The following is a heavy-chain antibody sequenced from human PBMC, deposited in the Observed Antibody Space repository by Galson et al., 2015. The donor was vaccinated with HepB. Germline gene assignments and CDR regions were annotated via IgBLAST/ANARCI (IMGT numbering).Heavy chain of an antibody. CDR3: AHLYNLRSGYYGFDI. CDR2: IYWDDDR. J-gene: IGHJ3*02. V-gene: IGHV2-5*02. Sequence: PALVKPTQTLTLTCTVSGFSLSTSGAGVGWIRQPPGKALECLAFIYWDDDRRYSPSLKTRLTIMKDTSKNEVFLRMTNMDPVDTATYYCAHLYNLRSGYYGFDIWGQGIMVSVSS. D-gene: IGHD3-3*01. CDR1: GFSLSTSGAG.